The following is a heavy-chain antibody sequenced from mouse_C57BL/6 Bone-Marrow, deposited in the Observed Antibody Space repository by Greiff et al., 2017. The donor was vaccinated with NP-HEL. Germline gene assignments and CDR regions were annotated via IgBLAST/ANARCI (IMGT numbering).Heavy chain of an antibody. CDR2: INYDGSST. V-gene: IGHV5-16*01. J-gene: IGHJ1*03. CDR1: GFTFSDYY. D-gene: IGHD2-5*01. CDR3: AREGDSNYGPYWYFDV. Sequence: EVMLVESEGGLVQPGSSMKLSCTASGFTFSDYYMAWVRQVPEKGLEWVANINYDGSSTYYLDSLKSRFIISRDNAKNILYLQMSSLKSEDTATYYCAREGDSNYGPYWYFDVWGTGTTVTVSS.